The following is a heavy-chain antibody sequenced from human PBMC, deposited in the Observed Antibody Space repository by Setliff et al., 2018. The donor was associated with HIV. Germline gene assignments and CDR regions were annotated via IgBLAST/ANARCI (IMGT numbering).Heavy chain of an antibody. J-gene: IGHJ4*02. CDR1: GFIFSNYG. V-gene: IGHV3-30*18. CDR3: TKPTTVVTSYYFDS. CDR2: ISYHEKDT. D-gene: IGHD4-17*01. Sequence: GGSLRLSCGASGFIFSNYGMQWVRQAPGKGLELVAIISYHEKDTFYADSVKGRFTISRDNSKNMLYLQMNSLRTEDTGVYYCTKPTTVVTSYYFDSWGQGTQVTVSS.